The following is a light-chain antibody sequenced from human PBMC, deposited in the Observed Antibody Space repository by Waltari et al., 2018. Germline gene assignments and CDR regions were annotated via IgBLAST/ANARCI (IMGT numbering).Light chain of an antibody. V-gene: IGLV2-14*03. CDR1: SSDVGSYNS. J-gene: IGLJ2*01. CDR3: SSRSSNNVVL. CDR2: DVS. Sequence: QSALTQPASVSGSPGQSITISCTGTSSDVGSYNSVSWYQDHPGQGPKVMIYDVSNRPSGVSARFSGSKSGNTASLTISGLQAEDEADYYCSSRSSNNVVLFGGGTKLTVL.